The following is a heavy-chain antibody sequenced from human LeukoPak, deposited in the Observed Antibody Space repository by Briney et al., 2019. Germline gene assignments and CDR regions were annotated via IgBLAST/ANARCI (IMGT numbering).Heavy chain of an antibody. CDR2: IYNSGST. Sequence: ASETLSLTCSVSGGSISSYYWSWIRQPPGKGLEWIGNIYNSGSTNYNSGSTNNNPSLKSRVTISVDTSKNQFSLNLSSVTAADTAVYYCARVRYSSGWYPTDAFDIWGQGTMVTVSS. J-gene: IGHJ3*02. D-gene: IGHD6-13*01. CDR3: ARVRYSSGWYPTDAFDI. CDR1: GGSISSYY. V-gene: IGHV4-59*01.